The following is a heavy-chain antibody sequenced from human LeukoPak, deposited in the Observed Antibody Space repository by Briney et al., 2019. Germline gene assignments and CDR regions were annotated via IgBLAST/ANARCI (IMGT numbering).Heavy chain of an antibody. CDR1: GFTFSSYA. J-gene: IGHJ4*02. V-gene: IGHV3-23*01. CDR2: ISGSGGST. CDR3: ARDQAGSSSWPYYFDY. D-gene: IGHD6-13*01. Sequence: GSLRLSCAASGFTFSSYAMSWVRQAPGKGLEWVSAISGSGGSTYYADSVKGRFTISRDNAKNSLYLQMNSLRAEDTAVYYCARDQAGSSSWPYYFDYWGQGTLVTVSS.